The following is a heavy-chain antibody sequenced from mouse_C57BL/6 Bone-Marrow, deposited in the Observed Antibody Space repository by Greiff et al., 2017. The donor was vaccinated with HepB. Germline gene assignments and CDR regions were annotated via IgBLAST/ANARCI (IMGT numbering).Heavy chain of an antibody. CDR1: GYTFTSYG. V-gene: IGHV1-81*01. D-gene: IGHD1-1*01. CDR2: IYPRSGNT. J-gene: IGHJ3*01. CDR3: ARGSGSSLFAY. Sequence: VKLQESGAELARPGASVKLSCKASGYTFTSYGISWVKQRTGQGLEWIGEIYPRSGNTYYNEKFKGKATLTADKSSSTAYMELRSLTSEDSAVYFCARGSGSSLFAYWGQGTLVTVSA.